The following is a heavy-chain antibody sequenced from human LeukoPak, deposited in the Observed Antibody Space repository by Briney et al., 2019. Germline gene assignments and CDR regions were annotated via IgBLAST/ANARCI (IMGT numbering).Heavy chain of an antibody. J-gene: IGHJ5*02. Sequence: PGGSLRLSCAAPGFTFSSYAMHWVRQAPGKGLEYVSTISSNRGSTYYANSVKGRFTISRDNSKNTLYLQMDSLRAEDMAVYYCARNRYCSGGNCYSLRSLDPWGQGTLVTVSS. V-gene: IGHV3-64*01. D-gene: IGHD2-15*01. CDR2: ISSNRGST. CDR1: GFTFSSYA. CDR3: ARNRYCSGGNCYSLRSLDP.